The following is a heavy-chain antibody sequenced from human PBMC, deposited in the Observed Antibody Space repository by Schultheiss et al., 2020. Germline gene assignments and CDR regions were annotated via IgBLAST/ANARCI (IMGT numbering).Heavy chain of an antibody. CDR3: ARGGHDYVWGSYRYRGGYLDY. J-gene: IGHJ4*02. V-gene: IGHV3-23*01. CDR2: ISGSGGST. Sequence: GGSLRLSCAASGFTFSSYEMNWVRQAPGKGLEWVSAISGSGGSTYYADSVKGRFTISRDNSKNTLYLQMNSLRAEDTAVYYCARGGHDYVWGSYRYRGGYLDYWGQGTLVTVSS. D-gene: IGHD3-16*02. CDR1: GFTFSSYE.